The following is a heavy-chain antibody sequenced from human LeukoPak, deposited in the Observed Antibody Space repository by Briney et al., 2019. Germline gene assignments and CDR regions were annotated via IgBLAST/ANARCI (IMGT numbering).Heavy chain of an antibody. Sequence: GSLRLSCAASGFTFSDYYMSWIRQPPGKGLEWIGEITHSGSTNYNPSLKSRVTISVDTSKNQFSLKLSSVTAADTAVYYCARHRPDSGTYYFSDSNVFDIWGQGTMVTVSP. J-gene: IGHJ3*02. CDR1: GFTFSDYY. CDR2: ITHSGST. V-gene: IGHV4-34*01. CDR3: ARHRPDSGTYYFSDSNVFDI. D-gene: IGHD3-22*01.